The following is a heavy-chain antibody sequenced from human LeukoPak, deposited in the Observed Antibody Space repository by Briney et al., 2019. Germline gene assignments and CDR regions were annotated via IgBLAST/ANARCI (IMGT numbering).Heavy chain of an antibody. CDR1: GGSISSSSYY. CDR3: ARSPQQLKPAFDI. Sequence: SETLSLTCTVSGGSISSSSYYWGWIRQPPGKGLEWIGSIYYSGSTYYNPSLKSRVTISVDTSKNQFSLKLSSVTAADTAVYYCARSPQQLKPAFDIWGQGTMVTVSS. CDR2: IYYSGST. V-gene: IGHV4-39*01. D-gene: IGHD6-13*01. J-gene: IGHJ3*02.